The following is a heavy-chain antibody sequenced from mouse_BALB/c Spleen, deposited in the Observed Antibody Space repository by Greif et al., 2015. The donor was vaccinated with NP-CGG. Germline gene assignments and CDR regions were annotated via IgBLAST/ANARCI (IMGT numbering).Heavy chain of an antibody. CDR2: IYPGDGDT. D-gene: IGHD4-1*01. CDR3: AQTGTGAMDY. V-gene: IGHV1-87*01. J-gene: IGHJ4*01. CDR1: GYTFTSYW. Sequence: QVQLQQPGAELARPGASVKLSCKASGYTFTSYWMQWVKQRPGQGLEWIGAIYPGDGDTRYTQKFKGKATLTADKSSSTAYMQLSSLASEDSAVYYCAQTGTGAMDYWGQGTSVTVSS.